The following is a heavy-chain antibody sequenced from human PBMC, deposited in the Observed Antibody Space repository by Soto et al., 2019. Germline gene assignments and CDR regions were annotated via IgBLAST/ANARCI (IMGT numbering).Heavy chain of an antibody. CDR1: GFTFSRHA. J-gene: IGHJ4*02. CDR2: ISYDGSEK. D-gene: IGHD3-16*01. Sequence: QVQLVESGGGVVQPGRSLRLSCAASGFTFSRHAMHWVRQAPVKGLEWVADISYDGSEKYYADSVKGRFTISRDSSKNTLYLQMDSLGPEDTAVYYCAREVGGSAPPGWCQGTLVTVFS. CDR3: AREVGGSAPPG. V-gene: IGHV3-30-3*01.